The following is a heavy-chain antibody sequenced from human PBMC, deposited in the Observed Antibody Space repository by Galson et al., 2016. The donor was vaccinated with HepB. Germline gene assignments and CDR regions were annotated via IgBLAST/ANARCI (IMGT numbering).Heavy chain of an antibody. J-gene: IGHJ5*02. CDR2: IYNRGST. Sequence: TLSLTCAVSGGSISSGGHSWTWIRQPPGKGLEWIGYIYNRGSTYYNPSLKSRVTVSGDWSKNQFSLSLSSVTAADTAVYYCARVRGDLAPRWFDPWGQGILVTVSS. CDR3: ARVRGDLAPRWFDP. CDR1: GGSISSGGHS. V-gene: IGHV4-30-2*01. D-gene: IGHD2-21*02.